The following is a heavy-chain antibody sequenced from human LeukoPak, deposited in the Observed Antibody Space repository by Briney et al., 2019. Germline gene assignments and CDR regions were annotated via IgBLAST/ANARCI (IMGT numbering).Heavy chain of an antibody. Sequence: GGSLRLSCAASGFTFSSYAMSWVRQAPGKGLEWVSAISGSGGSTYYADSVKGRFTISRDNSKNTLYLQMNSLRAEDTAVYYCAGRPTGYSSGYIHWGQGTLVTVST. V-gene: IGHV3-23*01. CDR3: AGRPTGYSSGYIH. D-gene: IGHD5-18*01. CDR2: ISGSGGST. CDR1: GFTFSSYA. J-gene: IGHJ4*02.